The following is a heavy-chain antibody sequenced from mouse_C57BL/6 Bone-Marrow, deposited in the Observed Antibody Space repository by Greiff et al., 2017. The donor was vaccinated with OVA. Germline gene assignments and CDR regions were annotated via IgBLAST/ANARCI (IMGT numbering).Heavy chain of an antibody. J-gene: IGHJ1*03. CDR2: IYPRSGNT. V-gene: IGHV1-81*01. CDR3: ARKYYYGSSHWYFDV. D-gene: IGHD1-1*01. Sequence: VQLQQSGAELARPGASVKLSCKASGYTFTSYGISWVKQRTGQGLEWIGEIYPRSGNTYYNEKFKGKATLTADESSSTAYMELRSLTSEDSAVYFCARKYYYGSSHWYFDVWGTGTTVTVSS. CDR1: GYTFTSYG.